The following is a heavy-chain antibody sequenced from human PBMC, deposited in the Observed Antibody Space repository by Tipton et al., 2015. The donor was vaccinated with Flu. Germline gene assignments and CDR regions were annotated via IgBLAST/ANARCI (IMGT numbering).Heavy chain of an antibody. J-gene: IGHJ4*02. CDR2: ISPSGGST. V-gene: IGHV1-46*01. CDR3: ARERWRYNSQKTDFDY. Sequence: QVQLVQSGAEVKKPGASVKVSCKASGYSFTNYYMHWVRQAPGQGLEWMGMISPSGGSTSYAHYFQGRVTMTRDTSTSTVYMELSSLRSEDTAVYYCARERWRYNSQKTDFDYWGQGTLATVSS. CDR1: GYSFTNYY. D-gene: IGHD1-1*01.